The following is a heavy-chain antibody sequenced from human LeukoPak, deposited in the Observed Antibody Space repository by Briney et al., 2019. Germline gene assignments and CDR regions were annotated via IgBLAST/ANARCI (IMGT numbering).Heavy chain of an antibody. CDR1: GGSFSGYY. D-gene: IGHD3-10*01. CDR2: INHSGST. V-gene: IGHV4-34*01. J-gene: IGHJ4*02. CDR3: ARATYLYYPHYYFDY. Sequence: SETLSLTCAVYGGSFSGYYWSWIRQPPGKGLEWIGEINHSGSTNYNPSLRSRVTISVDTSKNQFSLKLSSVTAADTAVYYCARATYLYYPHYYFDYWGQGTLVTVSS.